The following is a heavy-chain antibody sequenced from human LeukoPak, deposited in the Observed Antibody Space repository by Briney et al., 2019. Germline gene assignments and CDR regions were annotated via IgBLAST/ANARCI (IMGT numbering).Heavy chain of an antibody. Sequence: SGTLSLTCTVSGGSISSGGYYWSWIRQPPGKGLEWIGEINHSGSTNYNPSLKSRVTISVDTSKNQFSLKLSSVTAADTAVYYCARGGFIVVVPAAKSRWFDPWGQGTLVTVSS. V-gene: IGHV4-39*07. D-gene: IGHD2-2*01. CDR2: INHSGST. CDR1: GGSISSGGYY. CDR3: ARGGFIVVVPAAKSRWFDP. J-gene: IGHJ5*02.